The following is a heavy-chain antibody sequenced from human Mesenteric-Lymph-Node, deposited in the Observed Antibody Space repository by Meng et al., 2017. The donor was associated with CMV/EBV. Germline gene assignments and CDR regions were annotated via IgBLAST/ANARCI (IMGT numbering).Heavy chain of an antibody. Sequence: GGSLRLSCAASGFTFRSYAMSWVRQAPEKGLEWVSAISGSDVGTFYADSVKGRFTISRDSSANTLYLQMNSLKAEDTAVYYCAKDKMTPFSPDAFDMWGQGTMVTVSS. CDR2: ISGSDVGT. CDR1: GFTFRSYA. V-gene: IGHV3-23*01. CDR3: AKDKMTPFSPDAFDM. D-gene: IGHD2-15*01. J-gene: IGHJ3*02.